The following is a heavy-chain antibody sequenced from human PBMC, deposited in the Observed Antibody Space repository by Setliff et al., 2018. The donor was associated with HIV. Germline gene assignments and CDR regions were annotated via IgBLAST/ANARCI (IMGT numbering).Heavy chain of an antibody. Sequence: PSETLSLTCSVSGDSISSSSYYWGWIRQHPGKGLEWIGSIYYSGSTYYNPSLNSRVTISVDASKNQFSLKLSSVTAADTAVYYCASLPPLYDSSGYYFDYWGQGTLVTVSS. CDR2: IYYSGST. J-gene: IGHJ4*02. CDR1: GDSISSSSYY. V-gene: IGHV4-39*01. D-gene: IGHD3-22*01. CDR3: ASLPPLYDSSGYYFDY.